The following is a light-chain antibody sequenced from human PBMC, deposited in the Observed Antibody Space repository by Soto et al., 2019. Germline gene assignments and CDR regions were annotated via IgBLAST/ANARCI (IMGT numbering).Light chain of an antibody. CDR2: GAS. V-gene: IGKV3-20*01. CDR1: QTISSSS. J-gene: IGKJ4*01. CDR3: QQFSSYPLT. Sequence: EIVMTQSPATLSVSPGERATLSCRASQTISSSSLAWYQQKGGQAPRLLIYGASSRATGIPDRFSGGGSGTDFILTISRLEPEDFAVYYCQQFSSYPLTFGGGTKVDI.